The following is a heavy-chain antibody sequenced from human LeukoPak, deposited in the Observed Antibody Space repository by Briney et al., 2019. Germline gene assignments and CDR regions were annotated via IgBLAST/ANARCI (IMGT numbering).Heavy chain of an antibody. CDR3: ARGFTYYYDSSGYYYQFDY. D-gene: IGHD3-22*01. CDR2: ISAYNGNT. Sequence: ASVKVSCKASGYTFTSYGISWVRQAPGQGLEWMGWISAYNGNTNYAQKLQGRVTMTTDTSTSTAYMELRSLRSDDTAVYYCARGFTYYYDSSGYYYQFDYWGQGTLVTVSS. V-gene: IGHV1-18*01. J-gene: IGHJ4*02. CDR1: GYTFTSYG.